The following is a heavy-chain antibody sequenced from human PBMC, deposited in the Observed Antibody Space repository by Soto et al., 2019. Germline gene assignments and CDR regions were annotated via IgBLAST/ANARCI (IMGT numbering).Heavy chain of an antibody. CDR1: GGSISSSSYY. J-gene: IGHJ6*02. V-gene: IGHV4-39*01. CDR3: ARQSGSYTPGYYYYYGMDV. CDR2: IYYSGST. D-gene: IGHD1-26*01. Sequence: PSETLSLTCTVSGGSISSSSYYWGWIRQPPGKGLEWIGSIYYSGSTYYNPSLKSRVTISVDTSKNQFSLKLSSVTAADTAVYYCARQSGSYTPGYYYYYGMDVWGQGTTVTAP.